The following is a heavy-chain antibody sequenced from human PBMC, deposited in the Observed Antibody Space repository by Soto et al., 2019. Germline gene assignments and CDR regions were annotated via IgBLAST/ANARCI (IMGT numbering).Heavy chain of an antibody. Sequence: QVQLVQSGAEVKKPGSSVKVSCKSSGGTYSPYTINWVRQAPGQGLEWMGRIIPFLGVTNYGLKFQARVTITADKATNSAYMELRGLRFEDTAVYYCARYWESSVSTWSFGGFWGRGTLVTVSS. CDR2: IIPFLGVT. CDR1: GGTYSPYT. D-gene: IGHD3-16*01. CDR3: ARYWESSVSTWSFGGF. J-gene: IGHJ4*02. V-gene: IGHV1-69*02.